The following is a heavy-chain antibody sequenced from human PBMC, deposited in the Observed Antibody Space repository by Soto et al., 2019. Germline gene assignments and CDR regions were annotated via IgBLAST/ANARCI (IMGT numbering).Heavy chain of an antibody. Sequence: QVHLVQSGAEAKKPGASVKVSCKASGYTFTKYGISWVRQAPGQGLEWMGWISADNGNTNYAQKVQGRVTMTTDTSTTTAYMELRSLRSDDTAVYYCAREKRELRYCDWLFGDHWGQGTLVTVSS. D-gene: IGHD3-9*01. CDR1: GYTFTKYG. CDR3: AREKRELRYCDWLFGDH. V-gene: IGHV1-18*04. J-gene: IGHJ4*02. CDR2: ISADNGNT.